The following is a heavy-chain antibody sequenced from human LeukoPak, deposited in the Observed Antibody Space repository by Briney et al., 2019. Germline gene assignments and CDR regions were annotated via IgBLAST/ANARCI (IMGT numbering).Heavy chain of an antibody. D-gene: IGHD3-22*01. J-gene: IGHJ4*02. CDR1: GGSISSYY. CDR3: ARGSDPAYYDSSGSPPFDY. CDR2: INHSGST. V-gene: IGHV4-34*01. Sequence: SETLSLTCTVSGGSISSYYWSRIRQPPGKGLEWIGEINHSGSTNYNPSLKSRVTISVDTSKNQFSLKLSSVTAADTAVYYCARGSDPAYYDSSGSPPFDYWGQGTLVTVSS.